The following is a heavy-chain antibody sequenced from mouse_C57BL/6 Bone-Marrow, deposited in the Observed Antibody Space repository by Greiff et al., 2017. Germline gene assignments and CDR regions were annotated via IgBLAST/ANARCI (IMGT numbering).Heavy chain of an antibody. D-gene: IGHD1-2*01. CDR2: IHPNSGST. V-gene: IGHV1-64*01. CDR1: GYTFTSYW. J-gene: IGHJ2*01. Sequence: VQLQQPGAELVKPGASVKLSCKASGYTFTSYWMHWVKQRPGQGLEWIGMIHPNSGSTNYNEKFKSKATLTVDKSASTAYMQFSRLTSEASAVYSCARGATAPGDFDYWGQGTTLTVSS. CDR3: ARGATAPGDFDY.